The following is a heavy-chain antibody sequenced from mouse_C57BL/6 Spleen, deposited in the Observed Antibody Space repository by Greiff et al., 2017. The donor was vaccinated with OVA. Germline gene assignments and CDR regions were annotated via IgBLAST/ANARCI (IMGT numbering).Heavy chain of an antibody. CDR3: ATGYYSNYYFDY. J-gene: IGHJ2*01. CDR1: GYTFTDYY. V-gene: IGHV1-26*01. CDR2: INPNNGGT. D-gene: IGHD2-5*01. Sequence: EVKLQQSGPELVKPGASVKISCKASGYTFTDYYMNWVKQSHGKSLEWIGDINPNNGGTSYNQKFKGKATLTVDKSSSTAYMELRSLTSEDSAVYYCATGYYSNYYFDYWGQGTTLTVSS.